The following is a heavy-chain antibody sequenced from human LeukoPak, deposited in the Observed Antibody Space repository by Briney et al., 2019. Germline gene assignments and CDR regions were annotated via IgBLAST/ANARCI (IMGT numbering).Heavy chain of an antibody. V-gene: IGHV4-59*08. CDR3: ARHIYRTFDFDY. CDR1: GGSISSYY. CDR2: TFYNGNT. Sequence: SETLSLTCTVSGGSISSYYWSWIRQPPGKGLEWIGYTFYNGNTNCNPSLKSRVTISLDSAKNQFSLKLSSVTAADTAVYYCARHIYRTFDFDYWGQGALVTVSS. J-gene: IGHJ4*02. D-gene: IGHD1-14*01.